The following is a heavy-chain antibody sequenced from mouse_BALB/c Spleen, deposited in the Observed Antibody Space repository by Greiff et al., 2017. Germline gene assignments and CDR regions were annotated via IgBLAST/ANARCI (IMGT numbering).Heavy chain of an antibody. CDR1: GFTFSDYY. Sequence: DVMLVESGGGLVKPGGSLKLSCAASGFTFSDYYMYWVRQTPEKRLEWVASISSGGSTYYPDSVKGRFTISRDNARNILYLQMSSLRSEDTAMYYCARGLVPFDYWGQGTTLTVSS. CDR2: ISSGGST. D-gene: IGHD2-10*02. CDR3: ARGLVPFDY. J-gene: IGHJ2*01. V-gene: IGHV5-6-5*01.